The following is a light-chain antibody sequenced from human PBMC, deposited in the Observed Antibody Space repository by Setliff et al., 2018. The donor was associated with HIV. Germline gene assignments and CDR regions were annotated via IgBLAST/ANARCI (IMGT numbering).Light chain of an antibody. J-gene: IGLJ1*01. Sequence: ELTQPPSVSVAPGKTARITCGGNNIGNKSVHWYQQKPGQAPVLVIYYDSDWPSGIPERFSGSNSGNTATLTISRVEAGDEADYYCQVWDSSSDLGVFGTGTKVTVL. CDR1: NIGNKS. V-gene: IGLV3-21*04. CDR3: QVWDSSSDLGV. CDR2: YDS.